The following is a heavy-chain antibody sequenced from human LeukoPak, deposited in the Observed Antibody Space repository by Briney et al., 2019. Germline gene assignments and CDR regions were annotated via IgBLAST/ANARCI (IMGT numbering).Heavy chain of an antibody. J-gene: IGHJ4*02. CDR1: GGSFSGYY. CDR2: INHSGST. Sequence: SETLSLTCAVYGGSFSGYYWSWIRQPPGKGLEWIGEINHSGSTNYNPSLKSRVTISVDTSKNQCSLKLSSVTAADTAVYYCARGLGLRDYWGQGTLVTVSS. D-gene: IGHD7-27*01. V-gene: IGHV4-34*01. CDR3: ARGLGLRDY.